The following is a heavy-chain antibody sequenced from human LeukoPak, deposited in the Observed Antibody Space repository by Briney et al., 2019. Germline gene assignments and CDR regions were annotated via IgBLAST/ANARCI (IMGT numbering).Heavy chain of an antibody. D-gene: IGHD3-16*01. V-gene: IGHV1-69*04. CDR1: GGTFSSYA. J-gene: IGHJ6*03. Sequence: SVKVSCKASGGTFSSYAISWVRQAPGQGLEWMGRIIPILGIANYAQKFQGRVTITADKSTSTAYMELSRLRSDDTAVYYCARSVGYYYYMDVWGKGATVTVSS. CDR2: IIPILGIA. CDR3: ARSVGYYYYMDV.